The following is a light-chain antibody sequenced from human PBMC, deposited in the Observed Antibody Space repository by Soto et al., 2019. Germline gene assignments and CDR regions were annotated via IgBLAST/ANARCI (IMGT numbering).Light chain of an antibody. Sequence: EIVWTQSPGTLSLSPGERATLSCRASQSVSSSYLAWYQQKPGQAPRLLVYGASSRPTGIPDRFSGSGSETDFTHTISRLEPEDFAVYYCQQYYTFGQGTKLEIK. J-gene: IGKJ2*01. V-gene: IGKV3-20*01. CDR1: QSVSSSY. CDR3: QQYYT. CDR2: GAS.